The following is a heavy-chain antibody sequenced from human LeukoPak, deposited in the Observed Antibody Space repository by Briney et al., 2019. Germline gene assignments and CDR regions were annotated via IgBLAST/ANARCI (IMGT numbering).Heavy chain of an antibody. J-gene: IGHJ6*03. CDR2: IIPIFGTA. Sequence: SVKVSCKASGGTFSSYAISWVRQAPGQGLEWMGGIIPIFGTANYAQKFQGRVTITTDESTSTAYMELSSLRSEDTAVYYCARALGDSSGYYWDYYYMDVWGKGTTVTVSS. D-gene: IGHD3-22*01. CDR1: GGTFSSYA. V-gene: IGHV1-69*05. CDR3: ARALGDSSGYYWDYYYMDV.